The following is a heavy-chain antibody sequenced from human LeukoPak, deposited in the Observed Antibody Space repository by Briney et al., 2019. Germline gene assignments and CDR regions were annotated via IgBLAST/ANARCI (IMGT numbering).Heavy chain of an antibody. CDR2: INHSGST. J-gene: IGHJ4*02. Sequence: SETLSLTCAVYGRSFSGYYWSWIRHPPGKGLEWVGEINHSGSTSYNPSLKGRVTISVDTSKNQFSLKLSSVTAADTAVYYCARDGTGDVYWGQGTLVTVSS. CDR3: ARDGTGDVY. V-gene: IGHV4-34*01. D-gene: IGHD7-27*01. CDR1: GRSFSGYY.